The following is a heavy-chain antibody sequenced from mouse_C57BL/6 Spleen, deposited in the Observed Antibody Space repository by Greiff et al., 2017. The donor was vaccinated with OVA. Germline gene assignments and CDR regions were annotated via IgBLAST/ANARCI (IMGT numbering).Heavy chain of an antibody. Sequence: QVQLQQSGAELVKPGASVKISCKASGYAFSSYWMNWVKQRPGKGLEWIGQIYPGDGDTNYNGKFKGKATLTADKSSSTAYMQLSSLTSEDSAVYFCAREGTTYYVDYWGQGTTLTVSS. CDR3: AREGTTYYVDY. J-gene: IGHJ2*01. CDR2: IYPGDGDT. V-gene: IGHV1-80*01. D-gene: IGHD1-1*01. CDR1: GYAFSSYW.